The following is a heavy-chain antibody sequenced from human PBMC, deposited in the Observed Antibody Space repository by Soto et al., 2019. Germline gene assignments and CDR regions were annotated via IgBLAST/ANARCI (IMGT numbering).Heavy chain of an antibody. J-gene: IGHJ4*02. D-gene: IGHD1-26*01. CDR3: AKDQAYSGSYYFDY. CDR1: GFTFSSYA. CDR2: ISGSGGST. Sequence: GGSLRLSCAASGFTFSSYAMSWVRQAPGKGLEWVSAISGSGGSTYYADSVKGRFTISRDNSKNTLYLQMNSLRAEDTAIYYCAKDQAYSGSYYFDYWGQGTMVTVSS. V-gene: IGHV3-23*01.